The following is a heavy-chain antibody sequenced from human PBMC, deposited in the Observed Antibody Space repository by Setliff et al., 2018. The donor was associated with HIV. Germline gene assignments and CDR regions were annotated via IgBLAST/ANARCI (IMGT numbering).Heavy chain of an antibody. CDR1: GGSFSGYY. Sequence: PSETLSLTCAVYGGSFSGYYWSWIRQPPGKGLEWIGEINHSGDTNYNPSLKSRVTISTGTSNNQFSLTLSSVTAADTAVYYCARGVLITKRVTQTGGYYYYTDVWGKGTTVTVSS. CDR3: ARGVLITKRVTQTGGYYYYTDV. CDR2: INHSGDT. V-gene: IGHV4-34*01. J-gene: IGHJ6*03. D-gene: IGHD2-21*02.